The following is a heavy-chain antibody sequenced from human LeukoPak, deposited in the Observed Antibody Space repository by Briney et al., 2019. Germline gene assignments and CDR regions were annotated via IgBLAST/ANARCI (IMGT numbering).Heavy chain of an antibody. CDR2: INPNSGDT. Sequence: GASVKVSCKASGYTFTGYYMHWVRQAPGQGLDWMGWINPNSGDTNYAQKFQGRVTMTRDTSISTVYMELSSLRSDDTAVYYCARRIAAAGNIFQHWGQGTLVTVSS. J-gene: IGHJ1*01. D-gene: IGHD6-25*01. CDR1: GYTFTGYY. V-gene: IGHV1-2*02. CDR3: ARRIAAAGNIFQH.